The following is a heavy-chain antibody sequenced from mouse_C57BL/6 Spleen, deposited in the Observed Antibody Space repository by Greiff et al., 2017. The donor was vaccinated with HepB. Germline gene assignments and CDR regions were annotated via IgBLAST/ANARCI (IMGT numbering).Heavy chain of an antibody. CDR3: ASGAGAGGYAMDY. V-gene: IGHV1-39*01. J-gene: IGHJ4*01. D-gene: IGHD6-1*01. Sequence: EVQLQQSGPELVKPGASVKISCKASGYSFTDYNMNWVKQSTGQSLEWIGVINPNYGTTSYNQKFKGKATLTVDQSSSTAYMQLNSLTSEDSAVYYGASGAGAGGYAMDYWGQGTSVTVSS. CDR1: GYSFTDYN. CDR2: INPNYGTT.